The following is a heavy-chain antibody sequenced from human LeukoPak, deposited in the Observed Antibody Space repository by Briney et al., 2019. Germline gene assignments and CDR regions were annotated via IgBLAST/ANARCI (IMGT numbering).Heavy chain of an antibody. V-gene: IGHV3-74*01. CDR2: INSDGSST. Sequence: SGGSLRLSCAASGFTFSSYWMHWVRQAPGKGLVWVSRINSDGSSTSYADSVKGRFTISRDNAKNTLYLQMNSLRAEDTAVYYCARRGGAAADGYYFDYWGQGTLVTVSS. J-gene: IGHJ4*02. CDR3: ARRGGAAADGYYFDY. D-gene: IGHD6-13*01. CDR1: GFTFSSYW.